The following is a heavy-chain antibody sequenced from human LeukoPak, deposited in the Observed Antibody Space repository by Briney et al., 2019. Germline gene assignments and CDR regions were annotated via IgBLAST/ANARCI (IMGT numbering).Heavy chain of an antibody. CDR2: ISSSGSTI. Sequence: GGSLRLSCAASGFTFSSYEMNWVRQAPGKGLEWVSYISSSGSTIYYADSVKGRFTISRDNAKNSLYLQMNSLRAEDTAVYYCARSTPKLPGYYFDYLGQGTLVTVSS. CDR1: GFTFSSYE. J-gene: IGHJ4*02. V-gene: IGHV3-48*03. CDR3: ARSTPKLPGYYFDY. D-gene: IGHD5-24*01.